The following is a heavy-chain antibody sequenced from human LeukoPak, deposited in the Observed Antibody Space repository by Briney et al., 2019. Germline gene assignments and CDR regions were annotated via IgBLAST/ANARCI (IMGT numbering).Heavy chain of an antibody. CDR2: ISSSGSTI. V-gene: IGHV3-48*03. Sequence: PGGSLRLSCAASGFTFNNYVTHWVRQAPGKGLEWASYISSSGSTIYYADSVKGRFTISRDNAKNSLYLQMNSLRAEDTAVYYCARDYGGSSPFDYWGQGTLVTVSS. CDR1: GFTFNNYV. J-gene: IGHJ4*02. CDR3: ARDYGGSSPFDY. D-gene: IGHD4-23*01.